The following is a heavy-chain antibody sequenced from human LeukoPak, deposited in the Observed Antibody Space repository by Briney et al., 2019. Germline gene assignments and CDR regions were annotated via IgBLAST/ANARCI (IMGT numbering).Heavy chain of an antibody. J-gene: IGHJ6*03. CDR1: GYTFTSYG. V-gene: IGHV1-18*01. CDR3: ARDREYSSSSRPNYYYYYYMDV. D-gene: IGHD6-6*01. CDR2: ISAYNGNT. Sequence: GASVKVSCKASGYTFTSYGISWVRQAPGQGLEWMGWISAYNGNTNYAQKLQGRVTMTTDTSTSTAYMELRSLRSDDTAVYHCARDREYSSSSRPNYYYYYYMDVWGKGTTVTVS.